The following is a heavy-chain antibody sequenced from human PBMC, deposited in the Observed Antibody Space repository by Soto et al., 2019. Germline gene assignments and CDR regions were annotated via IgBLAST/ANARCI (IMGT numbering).Heavy chain of an antibody. V-gene: IGHV1-69*06. CDR2: IIPIFGTA. CDR1: GGTFSSYA. Sequence: QVQLVQSGAEVKKPGSSVKVSCKASGGTFSSYAISWVRQAPGQGLEWMGGIIPIFGTANYAQKFQGRVTINADKSTSPAYMELSSLRSEDTAVYYCARAAYMTPYYYYGMDVWGQGTTVTVSS. D-gene: IGHD2-15*01. J-gene: IGHJ6*02. CDR3: ARAAYMTPYYYYGMDV.